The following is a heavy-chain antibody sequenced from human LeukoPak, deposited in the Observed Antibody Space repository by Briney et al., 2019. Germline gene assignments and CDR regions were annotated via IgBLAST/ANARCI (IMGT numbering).Heavy chain of an antibody. V-gene: IGHV3-23*01. Sequence: PGGSLRLSCAASGFIFSNYGMGWVRQPPRKGLEWVSAISGRGRKTYYTDSVKGRFTISRDNSKNTLYLQMNSLRAEDTAVYYCAKDVSHYYFDYWGQGTLVTVSS. J-gene: IGHJ4*02. CDR2: ISGRGRKT. CDR1: GFIFSNYG. CDR3: AKDVSHYYFDY.